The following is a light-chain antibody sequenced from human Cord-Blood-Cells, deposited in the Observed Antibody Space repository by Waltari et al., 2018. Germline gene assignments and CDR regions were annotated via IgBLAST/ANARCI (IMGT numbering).Light chain of an antibody. Sequence: EIVLTQSPATLSLSPGVVATLSCRASQRVSSYLDWYQQKPRQAPRLLIYDASNRATGITARLSGSGSGTNFTLIISSIEHEDFAVEYCQQRSNRPLTFGGGTKVEIK. V-gene: IGKV3-11*01. CDR2: DAS. J-gene: IGKJ4*01. CDR1: QRVSSY. CDR3: QQRSNRPLT.